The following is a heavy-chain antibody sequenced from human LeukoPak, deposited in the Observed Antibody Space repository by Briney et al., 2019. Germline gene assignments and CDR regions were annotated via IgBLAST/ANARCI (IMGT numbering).Heavy chain of an antibody. D-gene: IGHD2-2*01. CDR2: IYTSGST. J-gene: IGHJ5*02. V-gene: IGHV4-4*07. CDR3: ARDGQDIVVVPAADVSNWFDP. Sequence: SDTLSLTCTVSGGSFSRDYWSLIRQPAGKGLEWIGRIYTSGSTNYNPSLKSRVTMSVDTSKNQFSLKLSSVTAADTAVYYCARDGQDIVVVPAADVSNWFDPWGQGTLVTVSS. CDR1: GGSFSRDY.